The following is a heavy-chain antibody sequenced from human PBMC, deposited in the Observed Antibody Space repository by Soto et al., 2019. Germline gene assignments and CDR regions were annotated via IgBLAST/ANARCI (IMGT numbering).Heavy chain of an antibody. CDR3: AKGSWVHHGSEGGNWLDP. Sequence: EVQLLESGGGLVQPGGSLRLSCAASGVTFSNYDMNWVRQAPGKGLEWVSGISHGGSSTYYADSVKGRFTISRDNSKNRLYLQMNSLRPEDTAVYYCAKGSWVHHGSEGGNWLDPWGQGTLVTVSS. D-gene: IGHD3-10*01. V-gene: IGHV3-23*01. J-gene: IGHJ5*02. CDR2: ISHGGSST. CDR1: GVTFSNYD.